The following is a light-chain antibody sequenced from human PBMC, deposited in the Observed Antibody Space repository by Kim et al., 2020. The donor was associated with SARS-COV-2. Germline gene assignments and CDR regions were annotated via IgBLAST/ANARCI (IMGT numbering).Light chain of an antibody. CDR1: NIGSKS. V-gene: IGLV3-21*04. CDR3: QVWDSSIDPWV. Sequence: SYELTQPPSVSVAPGKTARITCGGNNIGSKSVHWYQQKPGQAPVLVIYYDSDRPSGIPERFSGSNSGNTATLTLSRVEAGDEADYYCQVWDSSIDPWVFG. CDR2: YDS. J-gene: IGLJ3*02.